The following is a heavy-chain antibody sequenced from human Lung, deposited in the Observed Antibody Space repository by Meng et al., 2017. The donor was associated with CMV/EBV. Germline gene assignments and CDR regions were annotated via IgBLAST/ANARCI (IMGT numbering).Heavy chain of an antibody. CDR2: INHSGST. CDR3: ARGQYQLPSTGAFDI. V-gene: IGHV4-34*01. D-gene: IGHD2-2*01. J-gene: IGHJ3*02. Sequence: YGGSFSGYYWSWIRQTPGKGLEWIGEINHSGSTNYNPSLKSRVTISVDTSKNQFSLKLSSVTAADTAVYYCARGQYQLPSTGAFDIWGQGTMVTVSS. CDR1: GGSFSGYY.